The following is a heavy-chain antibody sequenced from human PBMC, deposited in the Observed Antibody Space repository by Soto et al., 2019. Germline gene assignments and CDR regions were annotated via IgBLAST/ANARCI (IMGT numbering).Heavy chain of an antibody. Sequence: SETLSLTCTVSGGSISSYYWSWIRQPPGKGLEWIGYIYYSGSTNYNPSLKSRVTISVDTSKNQFSPKLSSVTAADTAVYYCARDHTYYDILTGYIHDAVDIWGQGTIVTVSS. CDR2: IYYSGST. CDR1: GGSISSYY. J-gene: IGHJ3*02. V-gene: IGHV4-59*01. CDR3: ARDHTYYDILTGYIHDAVDI. D-gene: IGHD3-9*01.